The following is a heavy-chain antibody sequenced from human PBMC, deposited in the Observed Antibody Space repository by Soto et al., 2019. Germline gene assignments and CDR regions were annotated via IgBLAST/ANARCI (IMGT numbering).Heavy chain of an antibody. Sequence: ASVKVSCKASGGTFSSYTISWVRQAPGQGLEWMGRIIPILGIANYAQKFQGRVTITADKSTSTAYMELSSLRSEDTAVYYCATCPGGFDFGSGYYVRFAYWGQGTLVPVSS. CDR2: IIPILGIA. D-gene: IGHD3-3*01. J-gene: IGHJ4*02. V-gene: IGHV1-69*02. CDR1: GGTFSSYT. CDR3: ATCPGGFDFGSGYYVRFAY.